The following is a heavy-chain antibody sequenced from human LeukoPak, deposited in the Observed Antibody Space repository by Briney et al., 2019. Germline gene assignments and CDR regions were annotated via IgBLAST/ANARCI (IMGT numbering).Heavy chain of an antibody. CDR2: INHSGST. Sequence: INHSGSTNYNPSLKSRVTISVDTSKNQFSLKLSSVTAADTAAYYCARRPQYSSSSRRAFDIWGQGTMVTVSS. V-gene: IGHV4-34*01. D-gene: IGHD6-6*01. CDR3: ARRPQYSSSSRRAFDI. J-gene: IGHJ3*02.